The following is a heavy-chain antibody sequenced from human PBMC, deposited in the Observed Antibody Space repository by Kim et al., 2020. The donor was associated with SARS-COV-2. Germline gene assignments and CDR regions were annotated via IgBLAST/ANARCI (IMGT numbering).Heavy chain of an antibody. CDR3: ARPLDYYDSSGYDY. CDR2: IYYSGST. CDR1: GGSISSSSYY. D-gene: IGHD3-22*01. J-gene: IGHJ4*02. V-gene: IGHV4-39*01. Sequence: SETLSLTCTVSGGSISSSSYYWGWIRQPPGKGLEWIGSIYYSGSTYYNPSLKSRVTISVDTSKNQFSLKLSSVTAADTAVYYCARPLDYYDSSGYDYWGQGTLVTVSS.